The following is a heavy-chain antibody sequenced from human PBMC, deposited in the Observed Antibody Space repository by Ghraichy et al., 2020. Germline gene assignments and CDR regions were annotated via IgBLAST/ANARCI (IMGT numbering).Heavy chain of an antibody. CDR1: GFTFSTYG. D-gene: IGHD6-19*01. J-gene: IGHJ4*02. Sequence: GGSLRLSCAASGFTFSTYGMHWVRQAPGKGLEWVAVISYDGSNKYYADSVKGRFTISRDNSKNTLYLQMSSLRTEDTSVYYCAKGHSSGWYSVDYWGQGTLVTVSS. V-gene: IGHV3-30*18. CDR3: AKGHSSGWYSVDY. CDR2: ISYDGSNK.